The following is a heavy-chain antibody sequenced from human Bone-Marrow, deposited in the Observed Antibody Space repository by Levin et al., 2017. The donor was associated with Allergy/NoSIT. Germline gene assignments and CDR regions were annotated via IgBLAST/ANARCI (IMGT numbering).Heavy chain of an antibody. Sequence: PSETLSLTCTVSGGSVSDNSYYWGWIRQPPGKGLEWIGSINFRENTYSNPSLQSRVTMSIDTSKNQFSLKLDSVTAADTAVYYCARSSMLAGLYWGQGTLVTVSS. J-gene: IGHJ4*02. CDR1: GGSVSDNSYY. CDR2: INFRENT. V-gene: IGHV4-39*01. CDR3: ARSSMLAGLY. D-gene: IGHD2-2*01.